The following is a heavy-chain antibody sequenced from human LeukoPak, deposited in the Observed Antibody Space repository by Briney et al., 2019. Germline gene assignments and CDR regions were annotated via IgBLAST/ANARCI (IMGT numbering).Heavy chain of an antibody. D-gene: IGHD3-10*01. V-gene: IGHV3-30-3*01. Sequence: GGSLRLSCAASRFTFSSYAMHWVRQAPGKGLEWVAVISYDGSNKYYADSVKGRFTISRDNSKNTLYLQMNSLRAEDTAVYYCARGGPYYYGSGSSGYFDYWGQGTLVTVSS. CDR1: RFTFSSYA. CDR3: ARGGPYYYGSGSSGYFDY. J-gene: IGHJ4*02. CDR2: ISYDGSNK.